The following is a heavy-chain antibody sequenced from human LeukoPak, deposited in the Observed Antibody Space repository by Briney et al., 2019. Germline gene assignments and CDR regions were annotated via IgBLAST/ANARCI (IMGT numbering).Heavy chain of an antibody. CDR1: GFTFSSYW. J-gene: IGHJ4*02. Sequence: GGSLRLXCAASGFTFSSYWMHWVRQAPGKGLVWVSRINSDGSSTSYADSVKGRFTISRDNAKNTLYLQMNSLRAEDTAVYYCARGGVRIAAAGTDYWGQGTLVTVSS. CDR3: ARGGVRIAAAGTDY. D-gene: IGHD6-13*01. CDR2: INSDGSST. V-gene: IGHV3-74*01.